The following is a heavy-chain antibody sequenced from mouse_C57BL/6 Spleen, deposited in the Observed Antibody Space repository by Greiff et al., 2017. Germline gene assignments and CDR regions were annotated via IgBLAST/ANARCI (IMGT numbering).Heavy chain of an antibody. Sequence: EVQVVESEGGLVQPGSSMKLSCTASGFTFSDYYMAWVRQVPEKGLEWVANINYDGSSTYYLDSLKSRFIISRDNAKNILYLQMSSLKSEDTATYYCARDEGLGGAMDYWGQGTSVTVSS. J-gene: IGHJ4*01. D-gene: IGHD4-1*01. V-gene: IGHV5-16*01. CDR2: INYDGSST. CDR1: GFTFSDYY. CDR3: ARDEGLGGAMDY.